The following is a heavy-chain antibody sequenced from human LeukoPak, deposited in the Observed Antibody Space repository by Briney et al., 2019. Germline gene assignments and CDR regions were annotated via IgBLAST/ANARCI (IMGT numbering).Heavy chain of an antibody. CDR1: GGTFSSYA. Sequence: VKVSCKASGGTFSSYAISWVRQAPGQGLEWMGGIIPIFGTANYAQKFQGRVTITTDESTSTAYMELSSLRSEDTAVYYCARDTMTTVVTPGAYYWYFDLWGRGTLVTVSS. V-gene: IGHV1-69*13. D-gene: IGHD4-23*01. J-gene: IGHJ2*01. CDR3: ARDTMTTVVTPGAYYWYFDL. CDR2: IIPIFGTA.